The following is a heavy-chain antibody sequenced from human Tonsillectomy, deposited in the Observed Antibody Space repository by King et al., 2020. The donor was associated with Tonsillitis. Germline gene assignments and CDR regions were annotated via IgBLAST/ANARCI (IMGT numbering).Heavy chain of an antibody. CDR1: GFPFSSYA. CDR2: ISDSGAST. CDR3: ANSHGDYGDY. D-gene: IGHD4-17*01. Sequence: QLVQSGGGLVQPGGSLRLSCTASGFPFSSYAMSWVRQAPGKGLEWVSGISDSGASTYYADSVKGRFSISRDNSKNTLYLQMNSLSAEDTAVYYCANSHGDYGDYWGQGTLVTVSS. J-gene: IGHJ4*02. V-gene: IGHV3-23*04.